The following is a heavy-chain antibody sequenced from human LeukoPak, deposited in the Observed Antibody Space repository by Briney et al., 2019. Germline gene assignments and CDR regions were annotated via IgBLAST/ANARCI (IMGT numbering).Heavy chain of an antibody. CDR3: AKRGPIYSASPGNYFDY. CDR2: ISPDGSRT. CDR1: GFTFSNHW. J-gene: IGHJ4*02. V-gene: IGHV3-74*01. D-gene: IGHD3-10*01. Sequence: GGSLRLSCAASGFTFSNHWMHWVRQTPEKGLVWVSNISPDGSRTDYADSVKGRFTISRDNSKNTLYLQMNSLRAEDTAVYYCAKRGPIYSASPGNYFDYWGQGTLVTVSS.